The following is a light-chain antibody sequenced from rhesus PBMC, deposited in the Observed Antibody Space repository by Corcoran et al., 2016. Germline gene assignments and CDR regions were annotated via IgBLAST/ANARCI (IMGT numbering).Light chain of an antibody. CDR1: QGISSW. Sequence: DIQMTQSPSSLSASVGDKVTITCRASQGISSWLDWYQQKPGKAPTRLIYDASSLPSGVPSRFSGSGSGTDYTLTISSLQREEFATYYCQQGYNTPSSFGQGTKVEIK. V-gene: IGKV1-18*01. CDR2: DAS. CDR3: QQGYNTPSS. J-gene: IGKJ2*01.